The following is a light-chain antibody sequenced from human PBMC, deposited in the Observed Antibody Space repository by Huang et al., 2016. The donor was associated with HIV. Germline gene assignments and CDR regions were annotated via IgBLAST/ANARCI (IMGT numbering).Light chain of an antibody. J-gene: IGKJ5*01. Sequence: DIVMTQSPDSLAVSLGERATINCKSSQSVLYNSNNKNYLAWYQQKPGQPPKLLIYCASTRASGVPDRFSGSGSGTDFTLTISSLQAEDVAVYYCQQYYSSLITFGQGTRLEIK. CDR3: QQYYSSLIT. CDR2: CAS. V-gene: IGKV4-1*01. CDR1: QSVLYNSNNKNY.